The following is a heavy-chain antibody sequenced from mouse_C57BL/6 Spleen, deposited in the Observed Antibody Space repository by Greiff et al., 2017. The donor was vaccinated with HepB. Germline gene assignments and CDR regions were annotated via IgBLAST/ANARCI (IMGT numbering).Heavy chain of an antibody. J-gene: IGHJ3*01. Sequence: QVQLQQPGAGLVKPGASVKVSCTASGYTFTSYWMHWVQQRPGQGLEWIGRIHPSDSDTNYHQKFKGQATLTVDKSSSTGYMKLSGLASEDSAVYYCARGLRSGFAYWGQGTLVTVSA. CDR3: ARGLRSGFAY. CDR1: GYTFTSYW. V-gene: IGHV1-74*01. D-gene: IGHD6-1*01. CDR2: IHPSDSDT.